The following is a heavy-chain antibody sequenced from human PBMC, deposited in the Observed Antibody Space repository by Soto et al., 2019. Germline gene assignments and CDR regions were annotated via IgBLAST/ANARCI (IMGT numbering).Heavy chain of an antibody. CDR2: LYSGGRI. V-gene: IGHV3-53*01. CDR3: ARSDRDDSYALNG. Sequence: EAQLVESGGGLIQPGVSLRLSCSASGFTVSDNYIMWVRQAPGKGLEWVSLLYSGGRIYYADSVKGRFTISRDTPKNTVDLPMDRLRTEDTAVYYCARSDRDDSYALNGWGQGATVTVSS. J-gene: IGHJ6*02. D-gene: IGHD2-21*02. CDR1: GFTVSDNY.